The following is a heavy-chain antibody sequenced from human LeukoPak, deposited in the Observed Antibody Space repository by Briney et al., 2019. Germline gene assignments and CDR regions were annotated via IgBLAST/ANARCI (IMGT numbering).Heavy chain of an antibody. Sequence: ASVTVSCKVSGYTLTELSMHWVRQAPGKGLEWMGGFDPEDGETIYAQKSQGRVTMTEDTSTDTAYMELSSLRSEDTAVYYCATLADYYDSSGYYNWYFDYWGQGTLVTVSS. J-gene: IGHJ4*02. CDR3: ATLADYYDSSGYYNWYFDY. CDR2: FDPEDGET. V-gene: IGHV1-24*01. D-gene: IGHD3-22*01. CDR1: GYTLTELS.